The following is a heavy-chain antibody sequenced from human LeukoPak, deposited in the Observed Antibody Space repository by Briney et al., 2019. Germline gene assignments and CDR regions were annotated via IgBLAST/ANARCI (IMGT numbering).Heavy chain of an antibody. CDR1: GFTVSSDY. Sequence: GGSLRLSCAASGFTVSSDYMSWVRQAPGKGLEWVSVIYSGGSTYYADSVKGRFTISRDNSKNTLYLQMNSLRAEDTAVYYCARGSYASNWFDPWGQGTLVTVSS. J-gene: IGHJ5*02. CDR3: ARGSYASNWFDP. V-gene: IGHV3-66*01. D-gene: IGHD3-16*01. CDR2: IYSGGST.